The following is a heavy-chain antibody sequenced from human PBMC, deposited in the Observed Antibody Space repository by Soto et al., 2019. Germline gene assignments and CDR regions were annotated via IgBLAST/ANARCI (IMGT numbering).Heavy chain of an antibody. CDR3: ARAERPYGDYDNYYYAMDV. Sequence: SVNVSCKASGGTFSSYAIGWVRRSPGQGLEWIGGFIPIYGTGNYAQKFQGRVTITADESTSTAYMELSSLRSEDTAVYYCARAERPYGDYDNYYYAMDVWDQGTSVTVS. CDR1: GGTFSSYA. J-gene: IGHJ6*02. D-gene: IGHD4-17*01. CDR2: FIPIYGTG. V-gene: IGHV1-69*13.